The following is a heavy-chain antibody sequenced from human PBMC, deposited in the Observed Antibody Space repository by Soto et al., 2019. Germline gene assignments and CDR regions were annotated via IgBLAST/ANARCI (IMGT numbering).Heavy chain of an antibody. Sequence: ASVKVSCKASGGTFSSYTISWLRQAPGQGLEWMGRIIPILGIANYAQKFQGRVTITADKSTSTAYMELSSLRSEDTAVYYCARAYCSGGSCDWYFDLWGRGTLVTVSS. CDR3: ARAYCSGGSCDWYFDL. CDR1: GGTFSSYT. CDR2: IIPILGIA. J-gene: IGHJ2*01. D-gene: IGHD2-15*01. V-gene: IGHV1-69*02.